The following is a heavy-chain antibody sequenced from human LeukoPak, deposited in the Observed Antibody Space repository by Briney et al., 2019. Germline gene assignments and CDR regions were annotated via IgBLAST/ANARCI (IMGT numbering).Heavy chain of an antibody. J-gene: IGHJ4*02. V-gene: IGHV4-4*07. CDR1: GDSNRNYW. CDR3: ARGSREMATILDY. D-gene: IGHD5-24*01. CDR2: MYTSGDT. Sequence: SETLSLTCSVCGDSNRNYWWNWIRQPAGKELEWIGRMYTSGDTNYNPSLKSRVTMSGDTSKNQVSLRLTSVIAADTAVYYCARGSREMATILDYWGQGTLVTDSS.